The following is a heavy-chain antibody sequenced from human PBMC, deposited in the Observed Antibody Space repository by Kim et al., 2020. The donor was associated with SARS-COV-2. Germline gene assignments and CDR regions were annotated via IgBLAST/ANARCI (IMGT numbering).Heavy chain of an antibody. D-gene: IGHD3-10*01. CDR3: AGQTGGSGRDDKEYDYG. Sequence: SETLSLTCAVSGGSISSGGYSWSWIRQPPGKGLEWIGYIYYSGSTYYNPSLKSRVTIAVDRSKNQFSLKLSSVTAADTAVYYCAGQTGGSGRDDKEYDYG. J-gene: IGHJ6*01. CDR1: GGSISSGGYS. V-gene: IGHV4-30-2*01. CDR2: IYYSGST.